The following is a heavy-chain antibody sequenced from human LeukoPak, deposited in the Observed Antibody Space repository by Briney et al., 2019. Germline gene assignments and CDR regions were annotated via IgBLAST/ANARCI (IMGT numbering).Heavy chain of an antibody. CDR3: AKVVGFWSGYSDY. D-gene: IGHD3-3*01. CDR1: GFTFSGFV. J-gene: IGHJ4*02. V-gene: IGHV3-23*01. CDR2: ISGSGGST. Sequence: GGSLRLSCAASGFTFSGFVISWVRQAPGKGPQWVADISGSGGSTYYADSVKGRFSVSRDNSKNTLYLQMNSLRAEDTAVYYCAKVVGFWSGYSDYWGQGTLVTVSS.